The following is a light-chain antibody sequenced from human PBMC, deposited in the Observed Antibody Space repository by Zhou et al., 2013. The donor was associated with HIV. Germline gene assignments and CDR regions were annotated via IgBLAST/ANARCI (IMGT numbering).Light chain of an antibody. CDR3: QQYGSSPYT. Sequence: EIVLTQSPGTLSLSPGERATLSCRASQSVSSNSLAWYQQKPGQAPRLLIFDASRRAFPDRFSGSGSGDRQGSVGSGSGTDFTLTISRLEPEDFAVYYCQQYGSSPYTFGQGTKLEIK. J-gene: IGKJ2*01. CDR2: DAS. CDR1: QSVSSNS. V-gene: IGKV3-20*01.